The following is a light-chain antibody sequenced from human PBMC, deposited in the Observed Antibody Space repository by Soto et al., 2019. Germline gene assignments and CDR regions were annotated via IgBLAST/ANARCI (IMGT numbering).Light chain of an antibody. V-gene: IGKV3-11*01. CDR3: HQPPSWPLT. J-gene: IGKJ3*01. Sequence: EIVLTQSPATLSSFPGDRVTLSCRASQAVNTRLAWYQHKPGQAPRLLIYLASNRSGGVPARFSGSGSGTDFALTISDLEPEDFEVYCGHQPPSWPLTFGHGTTVDIK. CDR2: LAS. CDR1: QAVNTR.